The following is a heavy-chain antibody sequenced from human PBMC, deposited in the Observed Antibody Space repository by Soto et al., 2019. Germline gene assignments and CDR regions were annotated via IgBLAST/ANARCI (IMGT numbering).Heavy chain of an antibody. D-gene: IGHD3-3*02. CDR2: INPSGGST. J-gene: IGHJ6*02. Sequence: QVQLVQSGAEVKKPGASVKVSCKASGYTFTSYYMHWVRQAPGQGLEWMGIINPSGGSTSYAQKFQGRVTMTRDTSTSTVYMELSILRSEDTAVYYCARDHFIAEGGMDVWGQGTTVTVSS. V-gene: IGHV1-46*01. CDR1: GYTFTSYY. CDR3: ARDHFIAEGGMDV.